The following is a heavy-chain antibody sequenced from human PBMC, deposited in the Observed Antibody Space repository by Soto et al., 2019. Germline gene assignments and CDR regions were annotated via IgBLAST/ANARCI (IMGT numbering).Heavy chain of an antibody. CDR1: GYTFTNHW. J-gene: IGHJ6*02. V-gene: IGHV5-51*01. Sequence: GESLKISCKGSGYTFTNHWIGWVRQMPGKGLEWMGFLYPGDSDTRYSPSFQGQVTFSADKSITTVFLQWSSLKASDTAIYYCATHTLIGYSSGMDVWGQGTTVTVSS. CDR2: LYPGDSDT. CDR3: ATHTLIGYSSGMDV. D-gene: IGHD3-9*01.